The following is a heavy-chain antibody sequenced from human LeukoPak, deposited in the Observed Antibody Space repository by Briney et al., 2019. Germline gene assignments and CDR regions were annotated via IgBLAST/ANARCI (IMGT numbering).Heavy chain of an antibody. CDR2: ISGSGGST. CDR1: GFTFSDYS. Sequence: GGSLRLSCAASGFTFSDYSMNWVRQAPGKGLEWVSAISGSGGSTHYADSVKGRFTISRDNSKNTLFLQMNSLRAEDTAVYYCAKDGKTRNWNYYQAKPVYWGQGTLVTVSS. D-gene: IGHD1-7*01. CDR3: AKDGKTRNWNYYQAKPVY. V-gene: IGHV3-23*01. J-gene: IGHJ4*02.